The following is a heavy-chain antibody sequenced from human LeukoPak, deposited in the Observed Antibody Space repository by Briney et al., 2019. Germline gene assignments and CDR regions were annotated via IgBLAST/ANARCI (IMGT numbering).Heavy chain of an antibody. D-gene: IGHD3-22*01. J-gene: IGHJ4*02. CDR1: GGTFSSYA. CDR2: IIPMFGTA. CDR3: ARDRYSYGYVENYYDSSGYDY. V-gene: IGHV1-69*06. Sequence: SVKVSCKASGGTFSSYAFSWVRQAPGQGLEWMGGIIPMFGTANYAQTFQGRVTITADKSTSTAYMELSSLRSEDTAVYYCARDRYSYGYVENYYDSSGYDYWGQGTLVTVSS.